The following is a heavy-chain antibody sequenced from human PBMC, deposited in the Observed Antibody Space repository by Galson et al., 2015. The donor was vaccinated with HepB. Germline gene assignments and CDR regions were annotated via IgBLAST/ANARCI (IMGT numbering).Heavy chain of an antibody. J-gene: IGHJ4*02. CDR1: GFTFGDYA. CDR2: IRSKAYGGTT. V-gene: IGHV3-49*04. Sequence: SLRLSCAASGFTFGDYAMSWVRQAPGKGLEWVGFIRSKAYGGTTEYAASVKGRFTISRDDSKSIAYLQMNSLKTEDTAVYYCTRARQADYDYVWGSYPPDYWGQGTLVTVSS. CDR3: TRARQADYDYVWGSYPPDY. D-gene: IGHD3-16*02.